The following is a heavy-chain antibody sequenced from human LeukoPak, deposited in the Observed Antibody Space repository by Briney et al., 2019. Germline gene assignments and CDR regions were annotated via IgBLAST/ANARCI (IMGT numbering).Heavy chain of an antibody. CDR3: ARDSSNFGVVTPDY. CDR2: SNAGNGNT. V-gene: IGHV1-3*02. CDR1: GYTFTSYA. D-gene: IGHD3-3*02. Sequence: GASVKVSCKASGYTFTSYAMHWVRQAPGQRLEWMGWSNAGNGNTKYSQEFQGRVTITRDTSASTAYMELSSLRSEDMAVYYCARDSSNFGVVTPDYWGQGTLVTVSS. J-gene: IGHJ4*02.